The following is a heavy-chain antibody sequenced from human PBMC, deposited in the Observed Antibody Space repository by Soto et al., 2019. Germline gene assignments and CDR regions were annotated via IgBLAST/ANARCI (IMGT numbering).Heavy chain of an antibody. D-gene: IGHD2-8*02. J-gene: IGHJ3*02. V-gene: IGHV3-23*01. CDR3: AKATATGGGAFDI. CDR1: GFTCRSYD. Sequence: TGGSLRLSCAASGFTCRSYDMSWVRQAPGKGLEWVSTILVGGSTHYPDSVKGRFTISRDNSKNTVFLQMNSLTAGDMAVYYCAKATATGGGAFDICGQGTMVTVSS. CDR2: ILVGGST.